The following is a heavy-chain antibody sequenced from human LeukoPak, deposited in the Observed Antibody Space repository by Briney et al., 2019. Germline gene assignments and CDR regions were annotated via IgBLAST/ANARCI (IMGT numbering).Heavy chain of an antibody. Sequence: GGSLRLSCAASGFTFGSYAMHWVRQAPGKGLEWVAVISYDGSNKYYADSVKGRFTISRDNSKNTLYLQMNSLRAEDTAVYYCARTAMALLNFDYWGQGTLVTVSS. D-gene: IGHD5-18*01. V-gene: IGHV3-30*04. CDR3: ARTAMALLNFDY. CDR2: ISYDGSNK. CDR1: GFTFGSYA. J-gene: IGHJ4*02.